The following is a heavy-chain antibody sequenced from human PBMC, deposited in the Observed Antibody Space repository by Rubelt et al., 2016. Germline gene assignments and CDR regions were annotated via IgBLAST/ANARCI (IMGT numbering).Heavy chain of an antibody. CDR2: INHSGST. V-gene: IGHV4-34*01. J-gene: IGHJ4*02. CDR1: GGSFSGYY. CDR3: ARVNRYYFDY. Sequence: QVHLQQWGAGLLKPSGTLSLTCAVYGGSFSGYYWSWIRQPPGKGLEWIGEINHSGSTNYNPSLKSRVAISVDKSKNQFSLRLTSVTAADTAVYYCARVNRYYFDYWGQGTLVTVSS.